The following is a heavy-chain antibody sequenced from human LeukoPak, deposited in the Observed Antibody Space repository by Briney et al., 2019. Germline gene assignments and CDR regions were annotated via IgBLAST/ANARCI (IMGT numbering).Heavy chain of an antibody. CDR3: AREWELVYFDY. D-gene: IGHD1-26*01. CDR1: GGSISSYY. J-gene: IGHJ4*02. CDR2: TYYSGST. Sequence: SETLSLTCTVSGGSISSYYWSWIRQPPGKGLEWIGYTYYSGSTNYNPSLKSRVTISVDTSKNQFSLKLSSVTAADTAVYYCAREWELVYFDYWGQGTLVTVSS. V-gene: IGHV4-59*01.